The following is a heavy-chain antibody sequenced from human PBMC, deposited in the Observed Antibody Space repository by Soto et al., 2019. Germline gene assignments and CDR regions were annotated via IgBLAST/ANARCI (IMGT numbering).Heavy chain of an antibody. CDR2: ISASGGST. CDR1: GITLSSYA. CDR3: AKGQNSGTYRFYFDY. D-gene: IGHD1-26*01. Sequence: EVPLLESGGDLVQPGGSLRLSCAASGITLSSYAMSWVRQAPGKGPEWVSGISASGGSTSYADSVKGRFTISRDNSKNTLYLQMNSLRADDTAVYHCAKGQNSGTYRFYFDYWGQGALVTVSS. J-gene: IGHJ4*02. V-gene: IGHV3-23*01.